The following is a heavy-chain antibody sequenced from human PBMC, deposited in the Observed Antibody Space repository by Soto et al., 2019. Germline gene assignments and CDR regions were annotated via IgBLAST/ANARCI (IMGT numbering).Heavy chain of an antibody. CDR3: ARSSSWYPPFDY. CDR1: AFTFSRYN. Sequence: GCLRLSWAVSAFTFSRYNMNCGRQAPGKGLEWVSYISWNSGIAAYMDSVKGRFLISRDNAKKSLFLQMRSLRPEDTAVYYCARSSSWYPPFDYWGQGTLVTSPQ. V-gene: IGHV3-48*04. J-gene: IGHJ4*02. CDR2: ISWNSGIA. D-gene: IGHD6-13*01.